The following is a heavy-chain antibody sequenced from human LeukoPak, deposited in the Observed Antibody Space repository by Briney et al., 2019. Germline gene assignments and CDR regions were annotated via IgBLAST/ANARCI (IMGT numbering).Heavy chain of an antibody. D-gene: IGHD3-10*01. V-gene: IGHV4-59*08. Sequence: KPSESLSLTCTVSGGSISSYYWSWIRQPPGKGLEWIGYIYYSGSTNYNPSLKSRVTISVDTSKNQFSLKLSSVTAADTAVYYCARLRWFGELLSINWFDPWGQGTLVTVSS. J-gene: IGHJ5*02. CDR3: ARLRWFGELLSINWFDP. CDR2: IYYSGST. CDR1: GGSISSYY.